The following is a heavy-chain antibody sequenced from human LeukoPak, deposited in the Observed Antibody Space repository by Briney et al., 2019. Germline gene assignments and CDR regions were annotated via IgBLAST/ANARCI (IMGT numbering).Heavy chain of an antibody. CDR2: IVYDGSHQ. J-gene: IGHJ6*02. V-gene: IGHV3-30*18. Sequence: GGSLRLSCAASGFTFNRCGMHWVRQAPGKGLEWVAVIVYDGSHQYYTDSVKGRFTISRDNSKNTVFLQVDSLRAEDTGVYYCVKGSGTNDYGMDTWGQGTTVTVPS. D-gene: IGHD3-10*01. CDR3: VKGSGTNDYGMDT. CDR1: GFTFNRCG.